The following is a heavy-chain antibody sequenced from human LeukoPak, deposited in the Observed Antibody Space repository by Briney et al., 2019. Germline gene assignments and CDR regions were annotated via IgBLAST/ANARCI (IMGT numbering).Heavy chain of an antibody. J-gene: IGHJ2*01. CDR2: ISSSSSYI. Sequence: NPGGSLRLSCAASGFTFSNYNLIWVRQAPGKGLEWVSSISSSSSYIYYADSVKGRFSISGDNTKNSLYLQMNSLRAEDTAVYYCARVPYYYDTTGDPKDWYFDLWGRGTLVTVSS. CDR3: ARVPYYYDTTGDPKDWYFDL. CDR1: GFTFSNYN. V-gene: IGHV3-21*01. D-gene: IGHD3-22*01.